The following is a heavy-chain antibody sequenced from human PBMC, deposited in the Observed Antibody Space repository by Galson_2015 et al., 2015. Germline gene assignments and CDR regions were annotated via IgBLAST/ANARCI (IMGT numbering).Heavy chain of an antibody. V-gene: IGHV1-58*01. Sequence: SVKVSCKASGFTFTSSAVQWVRQARGQRLEWIGWIVVGSGNTNYAQKFQERVTITRDMSTSTAYMELSSLRSEDTAVYYCVAGYDYYYMDVWGKGTTVTVSS. CDR1: GFTFTSSA. CDR2: IVVGSGNT. J-gene: IGHJ6*03. CDR3: VAGYDYYYMDV.